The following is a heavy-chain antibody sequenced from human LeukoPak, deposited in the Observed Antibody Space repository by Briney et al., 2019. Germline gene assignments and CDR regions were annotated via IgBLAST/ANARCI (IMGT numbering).Heavy chain of an antibody. CDR3: ARELRWYPYYFDY. J-gene: IGHJ4*02. CDR2: IYHSGST. V-gene: IGHV4-38-2*01. Sequence: SETLSLTCAVSGYSISSGYYWGWIRQPRGKGLEWIGSIYHSGSTYYNPSLKSRVTISVDTSKNQFSLKLSSVTAADTAVYYCARELRWYPYYFDYWGQGTLVTVSS. D-gene: IGHD4-23*01. CDR1: GYSISSGYY.